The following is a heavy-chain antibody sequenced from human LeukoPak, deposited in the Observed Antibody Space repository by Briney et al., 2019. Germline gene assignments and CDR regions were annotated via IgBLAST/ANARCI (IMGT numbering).Heavy chain of an antibody. Sequence: ASVKVSCKASGGTFSSYAISWVRQAPGQGLEWMGRIIPILGIANYAQKFQGRVTITADKSTSTAYMELSSLRPEDTAVYYCARDWEGYDILTGYTQYYFDYWGQGTLVTVSS. CDR3: ARDWEGYDILTGYTQYYFDY. J-gene: IGHJ4*02. CDR2: IIPILGIA. D-gene: IGHD3-9*01. V-gene: IGHV1-69*04. CDR1: GGTFSSYA.